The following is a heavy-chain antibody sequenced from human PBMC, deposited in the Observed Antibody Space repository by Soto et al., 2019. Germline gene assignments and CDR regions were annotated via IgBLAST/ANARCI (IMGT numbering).Heavy chain of an antibody. CDR1: GYSFTSYW. CDR3: AREGHYASGTEFDY. Sequence: GESLKISCKGSGYSFTSYWISWGRPMPGKGLEWMGRIDPSDSYTNYSPSFQGHVTISADKSISTAYLQWSSLKASDTAMYYCAREGHYASGTEFDYWGQGTLVTVSS. J-gene: IGHJ4*02. CDR2: IDPSDSYT. V-gene: IGHV5-10-1*01. D-gene: IGHD3-10*01.